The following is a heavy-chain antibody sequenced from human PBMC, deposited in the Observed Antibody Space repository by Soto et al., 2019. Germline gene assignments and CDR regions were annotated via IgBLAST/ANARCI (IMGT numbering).Heavy chain of an antibody. D-gene: IGHD5-12*01. Sequence: PSQTLSLTCAISGDSVSSNSAAWNWIRQSPSRGLEWLGRTYYRSKWYNDYAVSVKSRITINPDTSKNQFSLQLNSVTPEDTAVYYCARDRIEMATITLYCYYGMDVWGQGTTVTVSS. J-gene: IGHJ6*02. V-gene: IGHV6-1*01. CDR1: GDSVSSNSAA. CDR3: ARDRIEMATITLYCYYGMDV. CDR2: TYYRSKWYN.